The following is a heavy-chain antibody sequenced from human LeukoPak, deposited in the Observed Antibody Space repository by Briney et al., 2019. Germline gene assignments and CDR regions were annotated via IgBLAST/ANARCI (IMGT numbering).Heavy chain of an antibody. CDR1: GGSISSYY. J-gene: IGHJ3*02. D-gene: IGHD4-23*01. CDR3: ARATETTVVGPIYAFDI. V-gene: IGHV4-59*01. CDR2: IYYSGST. Sequence: SETLSLTCTVSGGSISSYYWSWIRQPPGKGLEWIGYIYYSGSTNYSPSLKSRVTISVDTSKNQFSLKLSSVTAADTAVYYCARATETTVVGPIYAFDIWGQGTMVTVSS.